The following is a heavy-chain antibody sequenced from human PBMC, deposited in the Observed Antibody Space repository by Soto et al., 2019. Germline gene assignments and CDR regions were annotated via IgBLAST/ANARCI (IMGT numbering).Heavy chain of an antibody. CDR1: GFTFSSFA. V-gene: IGHV3-23*01. CDR2: ISNSFSDGNT. CDR3: AKVFSPEGGNYFDY. J-gene: IGHJ4*02. Sequence: GGSLRLSCAASGFTFSSFAMDWVRQAPGKGLEWVSAISNSFSDGNTHYADSVKGRFTISRDNDKNTVFLEMNSLRAEDTAVYYCAKVFSPEGGNYFDYWGQGTLVTVSS.